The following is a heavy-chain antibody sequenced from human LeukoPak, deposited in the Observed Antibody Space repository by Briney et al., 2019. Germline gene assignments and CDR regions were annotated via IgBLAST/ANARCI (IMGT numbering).Heavy chain of an antibody. CDR2: VYYSGST. Sequence: PSETLSLTCTVSGGSISSYYWTWIRQPPGKGLEYIGYVYYSGSTNYYPSLKSRVTISLDTSKNQFSLKLSSVTTADTAVYYCASSRGYSYGYSYWGQGTLVTVSS. V-gene: IGHV4-59*01. CDR1: GGSISSYY. CDR3: ASSRGYSYGYSY. J-gene: IGHJ4*02. D-gene: IGHD5-18*01.